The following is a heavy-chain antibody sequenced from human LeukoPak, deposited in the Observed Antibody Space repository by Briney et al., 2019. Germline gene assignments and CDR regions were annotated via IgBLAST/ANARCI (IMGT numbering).Heavy chain of an antibody. CDR3: ARGRSNYDSSGYYYFDY. D-gene: IGHD3-22*01. CDR2: INWNGGST. V-gene: IGHV3-20*04. J-gene: IGHJ4*02. CDR1: GFTFDDYG. Sequence: GGSLRLSCAASGFTFDDYGMSWVRQAPGKGLEWVSGINWNGGSTGYADSVKGGFTISRDNAKNSLYLQMNSLRAEDTALYYCARGRSNYDSSGYYYFDYWGQGTLVTVSS.